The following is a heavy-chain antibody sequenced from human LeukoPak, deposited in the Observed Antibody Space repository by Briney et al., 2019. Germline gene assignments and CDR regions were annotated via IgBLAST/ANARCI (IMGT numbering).Heavy chain of an antibody. V-gene: IGHV1-18*01. CDR1: GYTFTSYG. J-gene: IGHJ4*02. CDR2: ISAYNGNT. Sequence: ASVKVSCKASGYTFTSYGISWVRQAPGQGLEWMGWISAYNGNTNYAQKLQGRVTMTTDTSTSTAYMELSSLRSEDTAVYYCARFDYSSHRYYFDYWGQGTLVTVSS. CDR3: ARFDYSSHRYYFDY. D-gene: IGHD6-13*01.